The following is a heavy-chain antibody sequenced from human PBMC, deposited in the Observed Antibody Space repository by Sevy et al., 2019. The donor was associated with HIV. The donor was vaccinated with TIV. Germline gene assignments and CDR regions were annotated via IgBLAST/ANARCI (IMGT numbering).Heavy chain of an antibody. CDR2: IRSKAYGGTT. D-gene: IGHD3-22*01. Sequence: GGSLRLSCTASGFTFGDYAMSWFRQAPGKGLEWVGFIRSKAYGGTTEYAESVKGRFTISRDESKSIAYLQMNSLKTEDTAVYYCTRVGNSSGRDAFDIWGQGTMVTVSS. CDR1: GFTFGDYA. V-gene: IGHV3-49*03. CDR3: TRVGNSSGRDAFDI. J-gene: IGHJ3*02.